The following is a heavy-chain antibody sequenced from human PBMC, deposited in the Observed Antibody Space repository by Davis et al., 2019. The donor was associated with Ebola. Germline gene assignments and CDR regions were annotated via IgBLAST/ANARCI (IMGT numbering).Heavy chain of an antibody. CDR3: ARDAPFKDIVVVPAARGGWFDP. CDR1: GYTFTSYA. CDR2: INAGNGNT. J-gene: IGHJ5*02. V-gene: IGHV1-3*01. D-gene: IGHD2-2*01. Sequence: ASVKVSCKASGYTFTSYAMHWVRQAPGQRLEWMGWINAGNGNTKYSQKFQGRVTITRDTSASTAYMELSSLRSEDTAVYYCARDAPFKDIVVVPAARGGWFDPWGQGTLVTVSS.